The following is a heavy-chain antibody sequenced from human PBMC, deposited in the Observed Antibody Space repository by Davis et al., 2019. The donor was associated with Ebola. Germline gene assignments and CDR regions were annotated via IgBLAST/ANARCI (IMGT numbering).Heavy chain of an antibody. J-gene: IGHJ6*02. CDR3: AKATTGLGWYYGMDV. CDR1: GFSLSPFG. D-gene: IGHD4-23*01. CDR2: ISSTGDAS. Sequence: GESLKISCTASGFSLSPFGMNWVRQAPGKGLEWVSYISSTGDASDYADSVRGRFTISRDNSKNSLYLQMNSLRTEDTAFYYCAKATTGLGWYYGMDVWGQGTTVTVSS. V-gene: IGHV3-43*02.